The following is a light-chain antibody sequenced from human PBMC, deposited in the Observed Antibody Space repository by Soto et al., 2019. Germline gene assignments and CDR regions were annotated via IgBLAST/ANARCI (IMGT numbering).Light chain of an antibody. V-gene: IGLV2-14*01. CDR1: SGDVGGYNF. CDR2: EVS. CDR3: SSYTTSSTFYV. J-gene: IGLJ1*01. Sequence: QSVLTQPASVSGSPGQSITISCTGTSGDVGGYNFVSWYQQHPGKAPKLMIYEVSNRPSGISNRFSGSKSGNTASLTISGLQADDEADYYCSSYTTSSTFYVFGTGTKLTVL.